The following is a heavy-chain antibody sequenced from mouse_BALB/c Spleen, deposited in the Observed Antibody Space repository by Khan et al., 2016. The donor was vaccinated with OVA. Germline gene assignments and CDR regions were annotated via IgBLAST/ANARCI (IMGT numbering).Heavy chain of an antibody. V-gene: IGHV9-3-1*01. CDR2: INTYTGEP. CDR3: SRPPYFSYVMVY. Sequence: QLVQSGPELRKPGETVKISCKASGYTFTNFGMNWVKQSPGKGLKWMGWINTYTGEPTYADDFKGRFASSLETSATTAYLQINNLKNEDTGTYFCSRPPYFSYVMVYWGQGTSVTVSS. D-gene: IGHD2-10*01. CDR1: GYTFTNFG. J-gene: IGHJ4*01.